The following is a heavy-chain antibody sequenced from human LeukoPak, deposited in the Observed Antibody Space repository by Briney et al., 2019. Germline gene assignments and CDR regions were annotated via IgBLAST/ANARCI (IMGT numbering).Heavy chain of an antibody. CDR1: GGSFSGYY. V-gene: IGHV4-34*01. J-gene: IGHJ5*02. D-gene: IGHD3-16*02. CDR2: INHSGST. CDR3: ARGDYVWGSYRYSWFDP. Sequence: PSETLSLTCAVYGGSFSGYYWSWIRQPPGKGLEWIGEINHSGSTNYNPSLKSRVTISVDTSKNQFSLKLSSVTAADTAVYYCARGDYVWGSYRYSWFDPWGQGTLVTVSS.